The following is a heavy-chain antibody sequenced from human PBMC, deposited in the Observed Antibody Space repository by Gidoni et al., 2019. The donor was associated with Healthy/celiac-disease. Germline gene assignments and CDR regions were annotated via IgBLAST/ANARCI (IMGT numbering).Heavy chain of an antibody. CDR3: ESPRRDGYNGRFDY. D-gene: IGHD5-18*01. CDR1: GGTFSSYA. CDR2: IIPIFGTA. V-gene: IGHV1-69*01. Sequence: QVQLVQSGAAVKKPVSSVKVSCKASGGTFSSYAISWVRQAPGQGLEWMGGIIPIFGTANYAQKCQGRVTITADEYTSTAYMEPSSLRYEDTDVYYCESPRRDGYNGRFDYWGQGTLVTVSS. J-gene: IGHJ4*02.